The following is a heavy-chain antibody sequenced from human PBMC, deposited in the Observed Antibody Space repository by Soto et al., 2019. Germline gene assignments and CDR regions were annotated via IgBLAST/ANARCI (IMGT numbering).Heavy chain of an antibody. J-gene: IGHJ6*02. D-gene: IGHD3-10*01. CDR3: ARLWFGELSYYYGMDI. Sequence: ASVKVSCKASGYTFTSYSISWVRQAPGQGLEWMGWISAYNGNTNYAQKLQGRVTMTTDTSTSTAYMELRSLRFDDTAVYYCARLWFGELSYYYGMDIWGQGTTVTV. V-gene: IGHV1-18*01. CDR1: GYTFTSYS. CDR2: ISAYNGNT.